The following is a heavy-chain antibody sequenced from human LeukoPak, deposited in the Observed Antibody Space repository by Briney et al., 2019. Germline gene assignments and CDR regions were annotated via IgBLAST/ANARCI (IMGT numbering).Heavy chain of an antibody. V-gene: IGHV3-9*01. J-gene: IGHJ4*02. CDR1: GFTFDDYA. CDR3: AKNAYDILTGYPDY. Sequence: GRSLRLSCAASGFTFDDYATHWVRQAPGKGLEWVSGISWNSGSIGYADSVKGRFTISRDNAKNSLYLQMNSLRAEDTALYYCAKNAYDILTGYPDYWGQGTLVTVSS. D-gene: IGHD3-9*01. CDR2: ISWNSGSI.